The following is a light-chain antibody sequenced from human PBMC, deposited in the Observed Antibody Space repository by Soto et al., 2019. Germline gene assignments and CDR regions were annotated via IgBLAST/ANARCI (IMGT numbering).Light chain of an antibody. V-gene: IGLV2-14*01. J-gene: IGLJ1*01. CDR3: RSYTASISCV. CDR1: SSDIGGFNY. Sequence: QSLLTQPASMSGSPRQSITISCTGASSDIGGFNYVSWYQTPPSKAPKLLIFDVCSRPSWISNRFSGSKSGNTASLTISGLQAEDEADYYCRSYTASISCVFGAGTKVTVL. CDR2: DVC.